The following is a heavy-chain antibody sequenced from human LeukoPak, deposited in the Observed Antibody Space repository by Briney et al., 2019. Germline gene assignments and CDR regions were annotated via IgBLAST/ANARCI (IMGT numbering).Heavy chain of an antibody. D-gene: IGHD3-22*01. V-gene: IGHV1-46*01. CDR2: INPRGGTT. J-gene: IGHJ4*02. CDR1: GYTFTSYF. Sequence: GASVKVSCKVSGYTFTSYFMYWVRQAPGQGLEWMGLINPRGGTTRYAQKFQGRVTMTRDTSTSTVYMELSSLRSEDTAMYYCARDRTHYYDSSGYYSRWEYWGQGTLVTVSS. CDR3: ARDRTHYYDSSGYYSRWEY.